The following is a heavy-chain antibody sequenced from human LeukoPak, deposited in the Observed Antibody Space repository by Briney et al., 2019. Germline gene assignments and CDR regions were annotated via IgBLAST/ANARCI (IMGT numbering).Heavy chain of an antibody. Sequence: GESLKISCKGSGYTFISNWIGWVRQMPGKGLEWMGIIYPGDSDTRYSPSFQGRVTISADKSINTAYLQWSSLRASDTAMYYCAKFHYYYGSGIFDAFDIWGQGTMVTVSS. D-gene: IGHD3-10*01. J-gene: IGHJ3*02. CDR3: AKFHYYYGSGIFDAFDI. CDR1: GYTFISNW. CDR2: IYPGDSDT. V-gene: IGHV5-51*01.